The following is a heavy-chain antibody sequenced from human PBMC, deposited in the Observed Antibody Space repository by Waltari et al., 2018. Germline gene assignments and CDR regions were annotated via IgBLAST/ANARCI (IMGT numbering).Heavy chain of an antibody. Sequence: QLQLQESGPGLVKPSETLSLTCTVSGGSIRSSSYYWGWIRRPPGKGLEWIGSIYYSGSTYYNPSLKSRVTISVDTSKNQFSLKLSSVTAADTAVYYCARLSRGIAARPIDYWGQGTLVTVSS. CDR1: GGSIRSSSYY. V-gene: IGHV4-39*01. D-gene: IGHD6-6*01. CDR3: ARLSRGIAARPIDY. J-gene: IGHJ4*02. CDR2: IYYSGST.